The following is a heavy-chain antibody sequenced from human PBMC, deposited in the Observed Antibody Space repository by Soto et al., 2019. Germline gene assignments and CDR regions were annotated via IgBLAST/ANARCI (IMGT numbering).Heavy chain of an antibody. Sequence: GGSLRLSCAASGFTFSGSAMHWVRQASGKGLEWVGRIRNKANNYATAYAASVKGRFTISRDDLKNTAYLQMNSLKTEDTAVYYCTRVPPANYNMDVWGQGTTVTVSS. J-gene: IGHJ6*02. CDR1: GFTFSGSA. D-gene: IGHD6-25*01. CDR2: IRNKANNYAT. V-gene: IGHV3-73*01. CDR3: TRVPPANYNMDV.